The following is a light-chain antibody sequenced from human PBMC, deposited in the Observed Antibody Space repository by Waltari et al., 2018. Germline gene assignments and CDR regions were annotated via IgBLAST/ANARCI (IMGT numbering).Light chain of an antibody. CDR3: AVWDDSLIGRV. CDR2: RND. Sequence: QSVLSQPPSASGTPGQRVTIPCSGTSSNVGSNYVYWYQHLPGTVPKLLIYRNDKRPSGVPDRFSGSKSGTSASLAISGLQSEDESDYYCAVWDDSLIGRVFGGGTKLTVL. CDR1: SSNVGSNY. J-gene: IGLJ3*02. V-gene: IGLV1-47*01.